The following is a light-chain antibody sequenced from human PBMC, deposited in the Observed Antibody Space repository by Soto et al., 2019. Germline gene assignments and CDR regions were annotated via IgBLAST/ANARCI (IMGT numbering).Light chain of an antibody. Sequence: EIVLTQSPGTLSLSPGERATLSCRASQSVSNNYLAWYQQKPGQAPRLLIYGASNRATGIPDRFSGSGSGTDFTLTISRLEPEDFATYYCQQYNSYSPYTFGQGTKLEIK. CDR2: GAS. V-gene: IGKV3-20*01. CDR1: QSVSNNY. CDR3: QQYNSYSPYT. J-gene: IGKJ2*01.